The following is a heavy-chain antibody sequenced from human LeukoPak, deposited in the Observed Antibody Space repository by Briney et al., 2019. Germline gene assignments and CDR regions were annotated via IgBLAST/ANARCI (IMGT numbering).Heavy chain of an antibody. Sequence: ALRLSCATSGFTFDDYAMHWVRQTPGKGLEWVSGISWNSDIIGYADSAKGRFTISRDNAKNSLYLEVNSLRAEDTAFYYCAKGKGGKSSTSWYAGYFHHWGQGTLVTVSS. D-gene: IGHD6-13*01. CDR2: ISWNSDII. V-gene: IGHV3-9*01. J-gene: IGHJ1*01. CDR3: AKGKGGKSSTSWYAGYFHH. CDR1: GFTFDDYA.